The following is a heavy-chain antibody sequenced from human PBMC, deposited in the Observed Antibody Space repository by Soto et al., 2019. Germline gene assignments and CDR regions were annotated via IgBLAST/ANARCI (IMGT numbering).Heavy chain of an antibody. CDR1: GYTFTDYG. D-gene: IGHD1-26*01. CDR2: MNPKSGDT. V-gene: IGHV1-8*01. Sequence: QVQLVQSGAEVKMPGASVKVSCKASGYTFTDYGINWVRQATGQGLEWMGWMNPKSGDTVYAQKFQGRVSVARATSISAAYMEPNSVKSADTAVDCCARGGYRVVGASVYWGQGTRVTVSS. CDR3: ARGGYRVVGASVY. J-gene: IGHJ4*02.